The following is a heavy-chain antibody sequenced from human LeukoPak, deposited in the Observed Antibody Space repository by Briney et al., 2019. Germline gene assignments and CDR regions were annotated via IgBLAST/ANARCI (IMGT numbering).Heavy chain of an antibody. CDR3: ARGVVITGLDY. D-gene: IGHD3-3*01. Sequence: SETLSLTCTVSGGSISSTSYYWGWIRQPPGKGLEWIGTIFYSGSTYYNPSLKSRVTISVDTSKNQFSLMLTSVTAADTAVYYCARGVVITGLDYWGQGTLVTVSS. J-gene: IGHJ4*02. CDR1: GGSISSTSYY. V-gene: IGHV4-39*07. CDR2: IFYSGST.